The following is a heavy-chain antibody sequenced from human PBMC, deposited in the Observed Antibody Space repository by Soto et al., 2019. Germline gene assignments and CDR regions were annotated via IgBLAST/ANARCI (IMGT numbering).Heavy chain of an antibody. D-gene: IGHD3-22*01. J-gene: IGHJ1*01. V-gene: IGHV3-74*01. CDR3: ARDRVESGYPEYFQH. Sequence: GGSLRLSCAASGFTFRSYWMHWVRQAPGKGLVWVSRINGGGSSTSYADSVKGRFTISRDNAKNTLYLQMNSLRAEDTAVYYCARDRVESGYPEYFQHWGQGTLVTVSS. CDR1: GFTFRSYW. CDR2: INGGGSST.